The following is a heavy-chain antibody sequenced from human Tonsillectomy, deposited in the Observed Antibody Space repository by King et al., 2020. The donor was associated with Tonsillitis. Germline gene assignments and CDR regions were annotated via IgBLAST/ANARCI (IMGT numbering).Heavy chain of an antibody. V-gene: IGHV4-4*07. CDR1: GGSISSYY. D-gene: IGHD3-10*01. J-gene: IGHJ4*02. CDR3: ARDWDYGSGSASLDY. CDR2: IYTSWST. Sequence: MQLQESGPGLVKPSETLSLTCTVSGGSISSYYWSWIRQPAGKGLEWIGRIYTSWSTNYNPSLKSRVTMSVDTSKNQFSLKLSSVTAADTAVYYCARDWDYGSGSASLDYWGQGTLVTVSS.